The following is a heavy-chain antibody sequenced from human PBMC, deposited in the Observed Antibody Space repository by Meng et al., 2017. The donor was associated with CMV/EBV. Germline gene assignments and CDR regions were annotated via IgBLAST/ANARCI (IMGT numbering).Heavy chain of an antibody. Sequence: GGSLRLSCAASGFTFSSYGMHWVRQAPGKGLEWVAVIWYDGSNKYYADSVKGRFTISRDNSKNTLYLQMNSLRAEDTAVYYCATGYCSSTSCYEPGYWGQGTPVTVSS. CDR1: GFTFSSYG. V-gene: IGHV3-33*01. CDR2: IWYDGSNK. J-gene: IGHJ4*02. CDR3: ATGYCSSTSCYEPGY. D-gene: IGHD2-2*01.